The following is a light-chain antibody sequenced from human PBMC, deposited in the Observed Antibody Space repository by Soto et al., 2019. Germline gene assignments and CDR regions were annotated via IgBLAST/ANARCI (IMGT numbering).Light chain of an antibody. CDR2: DVF. CDR1: QSVNNY. J-gene: IGKJ4*01. Sequence: EIVLTQSPATLSLSPGERATLSCRASQSVNNYLAWYQQKPGQAPRLLIYDVFNRATGIPARFSGSGSGTDFTLTISSLEPEDFAVYYCQQRSNWPWLTFGGGTSVEIK. V-gene: IGKV3-11*01. CDR3: QQRSNWPWLT.